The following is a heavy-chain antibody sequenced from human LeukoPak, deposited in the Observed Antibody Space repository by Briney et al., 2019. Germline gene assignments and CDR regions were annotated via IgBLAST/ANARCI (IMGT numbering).Heavy chain of an antibody. CDR2: ISYDGSNK. CDR3: AKPPHFSDVEMTTPFDY. D-gene: IGHD5-24*01. V-gene: IGHV3-30*18. J-gene: IGHJ4*02. CDR1: GFTFSSYG. Sequence: GGSLRLSCAASGFTFSSYGMHWVRQAPGKGLEWVAVISYDGSNKYYADSVKGRFTISRDNSKNTLYLQMNSLRAEDTAVYYCAKPPHFSDVEMTTPFDYWGQGTLVTVSS.